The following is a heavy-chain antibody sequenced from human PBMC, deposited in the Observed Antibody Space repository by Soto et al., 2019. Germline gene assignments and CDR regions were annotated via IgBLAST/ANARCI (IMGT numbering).Heavy chain of an antibody. V-gene: IGHV3-53*01. Sequence: LRLSCAASGFTVKNYQMNWVRQAPGKGLEWVSVIYSGGVTYYPDSVKGRFTTIRDTSKNTVYLQMNSLRADDTAMYYCARDPSTTGYYGLDVWGQGTTVTVSS. J-gene: IGHJ6*02. CDR3: ARDPSTTGYYGLDV. CDR1: GFTVKNYQ. CDR2: IYSGGVT.